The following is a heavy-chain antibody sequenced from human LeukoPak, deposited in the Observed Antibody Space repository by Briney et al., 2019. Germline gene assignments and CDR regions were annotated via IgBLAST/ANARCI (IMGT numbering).Heavy chain of an antibody. CDR1: GGSISSYY. CDR2: IYYSGST. D-gene: IGHD6-19*01. CDR3: ARDFGQWLAPHHMDV. J-gene: IGHJ6*03. V-gene: IGHV4-59*01. Sequence: PSETLSLTCTVSGGSISSYYWSWIRQPPGKGLEWIGYIYYSGSTNYNPSLKSRVTISVDTSKNQFSLKLSPVTAADTAVYYCARDFGQWLAPHHMDVWGKGTTVTVSS.